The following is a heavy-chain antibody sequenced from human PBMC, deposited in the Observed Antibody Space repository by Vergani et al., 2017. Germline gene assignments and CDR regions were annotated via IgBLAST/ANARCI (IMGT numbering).Heavy chain of an antibody. CDR3: AGRGNGGWNSGYDSAAFDI. CDR1: VGTFSSYA. Sequence: QVQLVQSGAEVKKPGSSLKVSCKASVGTFSSYAISGVRQAPGQGLEWMGWIIPIFGTANYAQKLQGRVTITADESTSTAYMELSSLRSEDTAVYYCAGRGNGGWNSGYDSAAFDIWGQGTMVTVSS. CDR2: IIPIFGTA. D-gene: IGHD5-12*01. J-gene: IGHJ3*02. V-gene: IGHV1-69*01.